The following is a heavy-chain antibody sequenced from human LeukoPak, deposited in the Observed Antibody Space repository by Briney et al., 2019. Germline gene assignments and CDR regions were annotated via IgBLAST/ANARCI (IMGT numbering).Heavy chain of an antibody. CDR1: GGSISSSNW. V-gene: IGHV4-4*02. Sequence: SETLFLTCAVSGGSISSSNWWSWVRQPPGKGLEWIGYIYYSGSTNYNPSLKSRVTISVDTSKSQFSLKLSSVTAADTAVYYCARGTGWPQFDYWGQGTLVTVSS. D-gene: IGHD6-19*01. CDR2: IYYSGST. J-gene: IGHJ4*02. CDR3: ARGTGWPQFDY.